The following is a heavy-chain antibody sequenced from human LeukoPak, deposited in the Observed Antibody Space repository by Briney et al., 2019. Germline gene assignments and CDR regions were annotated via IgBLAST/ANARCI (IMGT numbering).Heavy chain of an antibody. CDR1: GGSISNYY. J-gene: IGHJ3*02. Sequence: SETLSLTCTVSGGSISNYYWSWIRQPPGKGLEWIAYINYSGDTNYNPSLKSRVTIYVDTSKNHFSPTLSSLSGADTAVYYFARFGGPHAFDIWGQGTMVTVSS. CDR3: ARFGGPHAFDI. D-gene: IGHD3-16*01. V-gene: IGHV4-59*01. CDR2: INYSGDT.